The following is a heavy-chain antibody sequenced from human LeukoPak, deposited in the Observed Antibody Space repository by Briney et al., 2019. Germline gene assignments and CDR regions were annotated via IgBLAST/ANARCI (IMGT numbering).Heavy chain of an antibody. V-gene: IGHV3-23*01. Sequence: GGSLRLSCAASGFTFSSYAMSWVRQAPGKGLEWVSAISGSGGSTYYADSVKGRFTISSDNSKNTLYLQMNSLRAEDTAVYYCAKSAGYCSGGSCHSEYFQHWGQGTLVTVTS. CDR2: ISGSGGST. CDR3: AKSAGYCSGGSCHSEYFQH. CDR1: GFTFSSYA. J-gene: IGHJ1*01. D-gene: IGHD2-15*01.